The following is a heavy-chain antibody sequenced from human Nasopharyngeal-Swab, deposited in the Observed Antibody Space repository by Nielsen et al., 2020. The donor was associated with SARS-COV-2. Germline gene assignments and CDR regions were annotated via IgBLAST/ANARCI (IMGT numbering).Heavy chain of an antibody. CDR2: INNDGSRT. J-gene: IGHJ4*02. CDR3: ARDFDKTGD. V-gene: IGHV3-74*01. D-gene: IGHD7-27*01. CDR1: GFTSSDSW. Sequence: GGSLRLSCTLSGFTSSDSWIHWVRQAPGKGLVWVSRINNDGSRTGYADSVKGRFTIPRDNAKNTVYLQMNSLRAADAAVYYCARDFDKTGDWGQGTLVTVSS.